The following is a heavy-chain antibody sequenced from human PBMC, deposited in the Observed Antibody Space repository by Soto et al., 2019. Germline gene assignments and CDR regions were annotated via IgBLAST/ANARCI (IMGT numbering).Heavy chain of an antibody. J-gene: IGHJ4*02. CDR1: GGTFGSYA. CDR3: VPVVAIPASPDN. V-gene: IGHV1-69*12. D-gene: IGHD2-15*01. Sequence: QVQLVQSGAEVRQPASSVKVSCKTSGGTFGSYAISWVRQAPGQGLEWMGGIVPIVDTSTYAQKFQGRVTITADESTSTVYMALTSLRSDDTAVYYCVPVVAIPASPDNWGQGTLVTVSS. CDR2: IVPIVDTS.